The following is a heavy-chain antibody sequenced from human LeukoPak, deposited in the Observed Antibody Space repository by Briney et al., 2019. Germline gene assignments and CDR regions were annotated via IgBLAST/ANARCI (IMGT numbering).Heavy chain of an antibody. Sequence: GGSLRLSCAASGFTFDDYAMHWVRQAPGKGLEWVSGISWNSGSIGYADSVKGRFTISRDNAKNSLYLQMNSLRAEDTALYYCAKSHYYDSSGWSYYFDYWGQGTLVTVSS. CDR2: ISWNSGSI. D-gene: IGHD3-22*01. V-gene: IGHV3-9*01. CDR3: AKSHYYDSSGWSYYFDY. J-gene: IGHJ4*02. CDR1: GFTFDDYA.